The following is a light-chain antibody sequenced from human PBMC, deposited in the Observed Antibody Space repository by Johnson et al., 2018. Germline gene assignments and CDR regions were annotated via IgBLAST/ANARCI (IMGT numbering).Light chain of an antibody. J-gene: IGLJ1*01. CDR1: SSNIGNNY. CDR3: GTWDSSLSAGNV. Sequence: HSVLTQPPSVSAAPGQKVTISCSGSSSNIGNNYVSWYQQLPGTAPKLLIYENNKRPSGIPDRFSGPKSGTSATLGITGLQTGDEADYYCGTWDSSLSAGNVFGTGTKVTVL. V-gene: IGLV1-51*02. CDR2: ENN.